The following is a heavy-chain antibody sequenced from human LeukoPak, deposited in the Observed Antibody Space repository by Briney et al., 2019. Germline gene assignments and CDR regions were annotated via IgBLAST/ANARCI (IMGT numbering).Heavy chain of an antibody. V-gene: IGHV1-18*01. D-gene: IGHD2-2*01. CDR2: ISTYNGDT. J-gene: IGHJ5*02. CDR3: ARTKKDIVVVPVFDP. Sequence: ASVKVSCKASGYTFTNYGISWVRQAPGQGLEWMGWISTYNGDTNYAQNLQGRVTMTTDTSTSTAYMELRSLRSDDTAVYYCARTKKDIVVVPVFDPWGQGTLVTVSS. CDR1: GYTFTNYG.